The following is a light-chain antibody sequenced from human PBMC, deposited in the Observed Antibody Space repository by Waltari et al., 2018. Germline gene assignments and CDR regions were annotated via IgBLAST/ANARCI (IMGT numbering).Light chain of an antibody. CDR2: ATS. CDR3: QHYYSTLST. J-gene: IGKJ3*01. CDR1: QDVKSS. Sequence: DIQMTQSPSSLSASVGDRVTITCWASQDVKSSLAWYQQKPGKAPKLLLYATSRLEGGVPSRFSGSGSGTDYTLTITSLQPEDFATYYCQHYYSTLSTFGPGNKVDIK. V-gene: IGKV1-NL1*01.